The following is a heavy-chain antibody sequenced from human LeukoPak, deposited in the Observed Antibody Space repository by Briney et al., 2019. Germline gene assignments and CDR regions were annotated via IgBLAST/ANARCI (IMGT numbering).Heavy chain of an antibody. J-gene: IGHJ5*02. V-gene: IGHV4-59*08. D-gene: IGHD3-10*01. Sequence: SETLSLTCTVSGGSISSYYWSWIRQPPGKGLEWIGNIYYSGSTNYNPSLKSRVTISVDTSKNQFSLKLSSVTAADTAVYYCARRLWYYYGSGSSYFDPWGQGTLVTVSS. CDR1: GGSISSYY. CDR3: ARRLWYYYGSGSSYFDP. CDR2: IYYSGST.